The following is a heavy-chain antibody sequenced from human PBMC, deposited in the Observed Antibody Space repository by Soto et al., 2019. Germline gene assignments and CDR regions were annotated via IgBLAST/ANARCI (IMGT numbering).Heavy chain of an antibody. CDR2: IYYSGST. J-gene: IGHJ5*02. V-gene: IGHV4-59*01. CDR1: GGSISSYY. CDR3: ARASLDSGYWLAWFDP. Sequence: ASETLSLTCTVSGGSISSYYWSWIRQPPGKGLEWIGYIYYSGSTNYNPSLKSRVTISVDTSKNQFSLKLSSVTAADTAVYYCARASLDSGYWLAWFDPWGQGTLVTVSS. D-gene: IGHD5-12*01.